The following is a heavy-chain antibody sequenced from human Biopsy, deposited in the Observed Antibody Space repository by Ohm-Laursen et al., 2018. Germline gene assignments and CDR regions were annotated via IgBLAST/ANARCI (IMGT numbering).Heavy chain of an antibody. V-gene: IGHV3-30*18. J-gene: IGHJ6*02. Sequence: SLRLSCAASGFTFRDCGMLWVRQAPDKGLEWVALISYDGSNKYYAESVKGRFTISRDNSKSALSLQMTNLGAEDTAVYYCAKSLGDYWGDYHYGLDAWGQGATVTVSS. CDR2: ISYDGSNK. CDR3: AKSLGDYWGDYHYGLDA. D-gene: IGHD4-17*01. CDR1: GFTFRDCG.